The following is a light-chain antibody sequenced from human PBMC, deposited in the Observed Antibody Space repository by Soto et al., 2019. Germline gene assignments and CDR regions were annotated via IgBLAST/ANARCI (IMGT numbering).Light chain of an antibody. CDR3: SSYTASTTL. CDR1: TSDVGGYHY. V-gene: IGLV2-14*03. J-gene: IGLJ2*01. CDR2: GVS. Sequence: QSALTQPASVSGSPGQSIAISCSGSTSDVGGYHYVSWYQQYPGKAPKLILYGVSDRPSGVSDRFSGSKSGNTASLIISGLQAEDEAHYYCSSYTASTTLFGGGTKVTVL.